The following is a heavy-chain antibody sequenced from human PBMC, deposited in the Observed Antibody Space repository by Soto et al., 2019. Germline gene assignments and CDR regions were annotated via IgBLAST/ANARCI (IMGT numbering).Heavy chain of an antibody. CDR3: ARAPPEGGELVNWYFDL. CDR2: ISAYNGNT. V-gene: IGHV1-18*01. CDR1: GYTFTSYG. J-gene: IGHJ2*01. D-gene: IGHD3-16*01. Sequence: QVQLVQSGAEVKKPGASVKVSCKASGYTFTSYGISWVRQAPGQGLEWMGWISAYNGNTNYAQKLQGRVTMTTDTSTRTSYMEMRSLRSDDKAEYYYARAPPEGGELVNWYFDLWGRGTLVTVSS.